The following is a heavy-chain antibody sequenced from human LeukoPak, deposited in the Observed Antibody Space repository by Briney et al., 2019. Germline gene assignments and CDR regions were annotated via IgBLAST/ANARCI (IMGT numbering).Heavy chain of an antibody. V-gene: IGHV3-21*01. D-gene: IGHD1-7*01. CDR1: GFTFSSYS. J-gene: IGHJ3*02. Sequence: PGGSLRLSCAASGFTFSSYSMNWVRQAPGKGLEWVSSISSSSSYIYYADSVKGRFTISRDNAKNSLYLQMNSLRAEDTAVYYCARVKRDWNWVAAFDIWGQGTMVTVSS. CDR2: ISSSSSYI. CDR3: ARVKRDWNWVAAFDI.